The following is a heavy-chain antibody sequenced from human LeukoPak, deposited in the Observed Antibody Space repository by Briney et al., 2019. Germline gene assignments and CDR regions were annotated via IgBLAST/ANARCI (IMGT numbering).Heavy chain of an antibody. CDR1: GYTFTSYA. V-gene: IGHV7-4-1*02. D-gene: IGHD6-13*01. CDR2: TNTNTGNP. CDR3: ARRGYPPFYYYMDV. Sequence: ASVKVSCKASGYTFTSYAMNWVRQAPGQGLEWMGWTNTNTGNPTYAQGFTGRFVFSLDTSVSTAYLQISSLKAEDTAIYYCARRGYPPFYYYMDVWGKGTAVTVSS. J-gene: IGHJ6*03.